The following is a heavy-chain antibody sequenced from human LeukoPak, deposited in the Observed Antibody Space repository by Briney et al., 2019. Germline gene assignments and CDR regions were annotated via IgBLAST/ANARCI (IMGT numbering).Heavy chain of an antibody. J-gene: IGHJ4*02. V-gene: IGHV3-23*01. Sequence: GGSLRLSCATSGFTFNIYWMSWVRQAPGKGLEWVSAISGDGAVSYYADSVKGRFTISRDNSKSTLYLQMNSLRAEDTAVYYCAQNRLDCTNTPCYVYWGQGTLVTVSS. CDR3: AQNRLDCTNTPCYVY. CDR1: GFTFNIYW. D-gene: IGHD2-8*01. CDR2: ISGDGAVS.